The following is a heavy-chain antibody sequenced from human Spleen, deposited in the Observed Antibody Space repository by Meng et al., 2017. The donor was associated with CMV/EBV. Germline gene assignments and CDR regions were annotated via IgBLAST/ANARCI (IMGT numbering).Heavy chain of an antibody. Sequence: GGSLRLSCAPSGFTLSTYGMNWVRQAPGKGLEWVAFIRYDGSNKYYVDSVKGRFTISRDNSKNMLYLQMNSLRVADTAVYYCAKDDSPYFDFRSGYSTPPDYWGQGTLVTVSS. D-gene: IGHD3-3*01. CDR3: AKDDSPYFDFRSGYSTPPDY. V-gene: IGHV3-30*02. CDR1: GFTLSTYG. CDR2: IRYDGSNK. J-gene: IGHJ4*02.